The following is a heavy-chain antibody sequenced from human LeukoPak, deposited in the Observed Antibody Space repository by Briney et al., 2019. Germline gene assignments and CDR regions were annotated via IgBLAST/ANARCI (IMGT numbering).Heavy chain of an antibody. CDR1: GFTFSNYA. J-gene: IGHJ4*02. V-gene: IGHV3-23*01. CDR2: LSDSGVYT. CDR3: AKGMRGYSYGYYFDY. D-gene: IGHD5-18*01. Sequence: GGSLRLSCAASGFTFSNYAMTWVRQAPGKGLEWVSILSDSGVYTYYADSVKGRFTISRDNSNNMLYLQMNSLRAEDTAVYYCAKGMRGYSYGYYFDYWGQGTLVTVSS.